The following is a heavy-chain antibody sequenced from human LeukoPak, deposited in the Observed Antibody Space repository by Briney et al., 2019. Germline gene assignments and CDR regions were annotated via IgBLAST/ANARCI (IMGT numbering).Heavy chain of an antibody. CDR1: GGSISSYY. CDR2: IYTSGST. CDR3: ARDGHSSGWYTNPRDAFDI. D-gene: IGHD6-19*01. Sequence: SETLSLTCTVSGGSISSYYWSWIRQPAGKGLEWIGRIYTSGSTNYNPSLKSRVTMSVDTSKNQFSLKLSSVTAADTAVYYCARDGHSSGWYTNPRDAFDIWGQGTMVTVSS. J-gene: IGHJ3*02. V-gene: IGHV4-4*07.